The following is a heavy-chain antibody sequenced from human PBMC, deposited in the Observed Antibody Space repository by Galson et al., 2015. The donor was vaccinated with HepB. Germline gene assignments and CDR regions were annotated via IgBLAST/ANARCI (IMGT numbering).Heavy chain of an antibody. CDR3: ARDRGGRDGYNPGY. J-gene: IGHJ4*02. CDR2: IWYDGSNK. V-gene: IGHV3-33*01. D-gene: IGHD5-24*01. Sequence: SLRLSCAASGFTFSSYGMHWVRRAPGKGLEWVAVIWYDGSNKYYADSVKGRFTISRDNSKNTLYLQMNSLRAEDTAVYYCARDRGGRDGYNPGYWGQGTLVTVSS. CDR1: GFTFSSYG.